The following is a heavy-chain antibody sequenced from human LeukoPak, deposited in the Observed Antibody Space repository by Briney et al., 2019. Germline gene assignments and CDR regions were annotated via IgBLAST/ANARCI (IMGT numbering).Heavy chain of an antibody. V-gene: IGHV3-48*03. CDR3: ARARQQMATSYLDY. D-gene: IGHD5-12*01. J-gene: IGHJ4*02. CDR2: ISNTERTI. Sequence: GGSLRLSCAASGFTFSSYEMNWVRQAPGKGLEWVSYISNTERTIYYADSVRGRFTISRDNAKNSLYLQMSSLRAEDTAVYYCARARQQMATSYLDYWGQGTLVTVSS. CDR1: GFTFSSYE.